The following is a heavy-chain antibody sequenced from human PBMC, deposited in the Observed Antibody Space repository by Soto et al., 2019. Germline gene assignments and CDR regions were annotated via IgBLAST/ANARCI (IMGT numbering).Heavy chain of an antibody. CDR3: ARDLGYYESSGYFDY. V-gene: IGHV3-11*01. CDR2: IGSSDNII. J-gene: IGHJ4*02. Sequence: GGSLRLSCAASGFAFSDYYMSWIRQAPGKGLEWVSYIGSSDNIIYYADSVKGRFTISRDNAKNSLYLQMNSLRAEDTAVYYCARDLGYYESSGYFDYWGQGTLVTRLL. CDR1: GFAFSDYY. D-gene: IGHD3-22*01.